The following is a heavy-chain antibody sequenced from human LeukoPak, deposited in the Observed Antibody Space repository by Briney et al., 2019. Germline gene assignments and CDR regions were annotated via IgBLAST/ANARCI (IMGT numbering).Heavy chain of an antibody. CDR1: GGSISSSNW. Sequence: SETLSLTCAVSGGSISSSNWWSWVRQPPGKGLEWIGEIYHSGSTNYNPSLKSRVTISVGKSKNQFSLKLSSVTAADTAVYYCARQRAVAGVFDYWGQGTLVTVSS. D-gene: IGHD6-19*01. CDR3: ARQRAVAGVFDY. CDR2: IYHSGST. J-gene: IGHJ4*02. V-gene: IGHV4-4*02.